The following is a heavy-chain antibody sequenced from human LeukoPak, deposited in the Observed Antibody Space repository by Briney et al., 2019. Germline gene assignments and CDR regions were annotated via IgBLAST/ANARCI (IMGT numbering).Heavy chain of an antibody. CDR3: ALSPDIAAAGIMSWFDP. Sequence: SGPTLANPTQPLTVTCTFPGFSLRTSGLGVGWIRQPPVKALEWLPVTYWDDDKRYSPSLKSRLTITKDTSKNQVVLTMTNMDPVDTATYYCALSPDIAAAGIMSWFDPWGQGTLVTVSS. CDR1: GFSLRTSGLG. CDR2: TYWDDDK. V-gene: IGHV2-5*02. D-gene: IGHD6-13*01. J-gene: IGHJ5*02.